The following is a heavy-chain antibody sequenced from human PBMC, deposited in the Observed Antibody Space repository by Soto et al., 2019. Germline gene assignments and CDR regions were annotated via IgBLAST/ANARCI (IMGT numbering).Heavy chain of an antibody. CDR3: AHRYDFWTGHYFLSYFDY. D-gene: IGHD3-3*01. J-gene: IGHJ4*02. CDR2: LYWHDNT. Sequence: GSGPTLVNPTQTLTLTCTVSGFSLSASGEGVGWIRQPPGKALEWLGVLYWHDNTRYTRYSPSLKNRLAITEDTSKNQVVLTLTNMDPVDTATYFCAHRYDFWTGHYFLSYFDYWGQGVLVTVSS. V-gene: IGHV2-5*01. CDR1: GFSLSASGEG.